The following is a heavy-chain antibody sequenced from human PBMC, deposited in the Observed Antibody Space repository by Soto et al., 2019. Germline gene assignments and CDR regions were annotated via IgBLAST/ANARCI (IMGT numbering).Heavy chain of an antibody. Sequence: SETLSLTCSVSGGSISSDDYYWTWILHAPGEGLEWIGYIYYSVRTLYNPSLKSRVTISIDTAKNQFSLKLISVSAADTAVYFCVRELSNSPYFSEGWGQRALVIGSS. J-gene: IGHJ4*02. CDR3: VRELSNSPYFSEG. CDR2: IYYSVRT. V-gene: IGHV4-30-4*01. CDR1: GGSISSDDYY. D-gene: IGHD4-4*01.